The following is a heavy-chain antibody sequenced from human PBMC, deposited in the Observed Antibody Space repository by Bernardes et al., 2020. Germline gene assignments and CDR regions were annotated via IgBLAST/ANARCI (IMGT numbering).Heavy chain of an antibody. V-gene: IGHV3-15*01. D-gene: IGHD2-2*01. Sequence: GGSLRLSCAASGFTFKNAWMSWVRQAPGKGLEWVGRIKSKIDGGTTDYAAPVKGRFTISRDDSKTTLYLQMNSLKIEDTAVYYCTISRYHFDYWGQGTLVTVSS. J-gene: IGHJ4*02. CDR2: IKSKIDGGTT. CDR1: GFTFKNAW. CDR3: TISRYHFDY.